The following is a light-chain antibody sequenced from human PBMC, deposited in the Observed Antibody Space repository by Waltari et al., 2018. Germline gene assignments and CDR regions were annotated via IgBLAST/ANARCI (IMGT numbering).Light chain of an antibody. V-gene: IGLV2-11*01. Sequence: QSALTQPRSVSGSPGQSVTISCTGTSSDVGGYNYVSWYQQHPGKAPKLMSYDVSKRPSGVTDRFSGSKSGNTASLTISGLQAEDEADYYCCSYAGSFYVFGTGTKVTVL. J-gene: IGLJ1*01. CDR3: CSYAGSFYV. CDR1: SSDVGGYNY. CDR2: DVS.